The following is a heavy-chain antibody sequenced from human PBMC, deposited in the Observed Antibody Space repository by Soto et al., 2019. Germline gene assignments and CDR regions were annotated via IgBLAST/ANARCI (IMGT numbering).Heavy chain of an antibody. Sequence: ASVKVSCKASGGTFSSYAISWVRQAPGQGLEWMGGIIPIFGTANYAQKFQGRVTITADESTSTAYMELSSLRSEDTAVYYCARDQGYYDILTGYWPEYYYYGMDVWGQGTTVTVSS. V-gene: IGHV1-69*13. J-gene: IGHJ6*02. D-gene: IGHD3-9*01. CDR1: GGTFSSYA. CDR3: ARDQGYYDILTGYWPEYYYYGMDV. CDR2: IIPIFGTA.